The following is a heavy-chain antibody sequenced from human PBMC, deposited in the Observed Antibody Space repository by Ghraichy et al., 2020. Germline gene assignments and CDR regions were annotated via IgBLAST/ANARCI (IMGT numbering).Heavy chain of an antibody. V-gene: IGHV4-30-4*01. D-gene: IGHD2-2*01. Sequence: SQTLSLTCTVSGGSIRSVDYYWTWIRQPPGKGLEWIGYIYYSGRSYYSPSLKSRVSISIDTSKNLFSLNLKSVTAADTAVYYCVSQVVLVPTDSFDHWGQGTLVTVSS. CDR2: IYYSGRS. J-gene: IGHJ4*02. CDR3: VSQVVLVPTDSFDH. CDR1: GGSIRSVDYY.